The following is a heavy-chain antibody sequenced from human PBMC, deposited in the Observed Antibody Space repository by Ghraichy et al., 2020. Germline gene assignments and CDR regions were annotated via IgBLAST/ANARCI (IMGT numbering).Heavy chain of an antibody. CDR1: GGSISSGSYY. Sequence: SETLSLTCTVSGGSISSGSYYWSWIRQPAGKGLEWIGRIYTSGSTNYNPSLKSRVTISVDTSKNQFSLKLSSVTAADTAVYYCARAPHVVVPAATGLEEAYYFDYWGQGTLVTVSS. CDR2: IYTSGST. V-gene: IGHV4-61*02. D-gene: IGHD2-2*01. CDR3: ARAPHVVVPAATGLEEAYYFDY. J-gene: IGHJ4*02.